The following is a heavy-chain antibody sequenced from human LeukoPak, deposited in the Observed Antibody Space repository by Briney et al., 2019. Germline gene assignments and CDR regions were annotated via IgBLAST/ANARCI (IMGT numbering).Heavy chain of an antibody. CDR2: ISYSGST. CDR3: ARADNLNAFDY. Sequence: PSETLPLTCTVSGGSISSGGYFWTWIRQHPGKGLEWIGSISYSGSTYYNPSLKSRVAISVDSSKNQFSLKLSSVTAADTAVYYCARADNLNAFDYWGQGTLVTVSS. D-gene: IGHD1-1*01. CDR1: GGSISSGGYF. V-gene: IGHV4-31*03. J-gene: IGHJ4*02.